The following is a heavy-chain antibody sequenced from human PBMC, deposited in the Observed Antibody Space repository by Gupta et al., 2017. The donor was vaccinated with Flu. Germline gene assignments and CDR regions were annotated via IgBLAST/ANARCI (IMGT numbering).Heavy chain of an antibody. CDR3: ARAFTIATDQFDY. CDR1: GFTLSDHY. J-gene: IGHJ4*02. CDR2: VLIQSKNYTT. D-gene: IGHD3-3*01. Sequence: EVQLVESGGGLVQPGRSLRLSCAASGFTLSDHYLDWVRQDPGKGPEWVGRVLIQSKNYTTEYAASVQGRFIISRDDSRNSLHLQMNSLKAEDTAVYYCARAFTIATDQFDYWGQGTRVTVSS. V-gene: IGHV3-72*01.